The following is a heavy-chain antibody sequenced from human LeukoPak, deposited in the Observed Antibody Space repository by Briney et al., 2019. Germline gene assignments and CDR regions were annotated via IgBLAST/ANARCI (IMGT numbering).Heavy chain of an antibody. CDR1: GGSISSGSYY. J-gene: IGHJ4*02. V-gene: IGHV4-61*02. CDR3: ARDHGSSNWYYY. Sequence: SETLSLTCTVSGGSISSGSYYWSWIRQPAGKGLEWIGRIHSSGSTNYNPSLKSRVTISVDTSKNQFSLKLSSVTAADTAVYYCARDHGSSNWYYYWGQGTLVTVSS. D-gene: IGHD6-13*01. CDR2: IHSSGST.